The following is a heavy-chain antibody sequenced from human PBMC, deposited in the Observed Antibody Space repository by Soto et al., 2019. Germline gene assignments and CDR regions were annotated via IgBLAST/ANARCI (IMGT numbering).Heavy chain of an antibody. J-gene: IGHJ3*01. D-gene: IGHD2-2*01. V-gene: IGHV4-61*01. Sequence: VQLQESGPGLVKPSETLSLTCTVSGGSVSSGNYYWSWIRQPPGKGLEWIGYIHYSGSTNYNPSLKSRVTMSKDTSRNQFSLKLSSVIAADTAVYFCAREVPAVNDAFDFWGQGTMVTVSS. CDR3: AREVPAVNDAFDF. CDR1: GGSVSSGNYY. CDR2: IHYSGST.